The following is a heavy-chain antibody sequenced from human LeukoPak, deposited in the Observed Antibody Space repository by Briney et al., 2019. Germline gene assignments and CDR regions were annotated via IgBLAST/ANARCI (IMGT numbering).Heavy chain of an antibody. D-gene: IGHD4-17*01. J-gene: IGHJ4*02. CDR3: ARARRLTTVTPDFDY. CDR2: IYDSGST. V-gene: IGHV4-39*07. CDR1: GGSISSSSSY. Sequence: SQTLSLTCTVAGGSISSSSSYWGWIRQPPGKGLEWIGRIYDSGSTNYNPSLKSRVTTSVDTSKNQFSLKLSSVTAADTAVYYCARARRLTTVTPDFDYWGQGTLVTVSS.